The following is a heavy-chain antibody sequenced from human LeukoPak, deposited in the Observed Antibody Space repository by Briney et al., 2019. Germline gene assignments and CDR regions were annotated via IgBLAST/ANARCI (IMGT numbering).Heavy chain of an antibody. Sequence: GGSLRLSCAASGFTFSSYAMHWVRQAPGKGLEWVAVISYDGSNKYYADSVKGRFTISRDNSKNTLYLQMNSLRAEDTAVYYCARERGAYQLLSYYYYYYGMDVWGQGTTVTVSS. V-gene: IGHV3-30*04. CDR1: GFTFSSYA. D-gene: IGHD2-2*01. CDR2: ISYDGSNK. J-gene: IGHJ6*02. CDR3: ARERGAYQLLSYYYYYYGMDV.